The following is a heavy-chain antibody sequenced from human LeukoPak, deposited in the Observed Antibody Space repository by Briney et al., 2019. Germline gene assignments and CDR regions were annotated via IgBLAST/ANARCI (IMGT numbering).Heavy chain of an antibody. CDR1: GGSISSYY. V-gene: IGHV4-59*08. J-gene: IGHJ4*02. CDR3: ARVRKHSSSWYYFDY. Sequence: SETLSLTRTVSGGSISSYYWSWIRQPLGKGLEWIGYIYYSGSTNYNPSLKSRVTISVDTSKNQFSLKLSSVTVADTAVYYCARVRKHSSSWYYFDYWGQGTLVTVSS. D-gene: IGHD6-13*01. CDR2: IYYSGST.